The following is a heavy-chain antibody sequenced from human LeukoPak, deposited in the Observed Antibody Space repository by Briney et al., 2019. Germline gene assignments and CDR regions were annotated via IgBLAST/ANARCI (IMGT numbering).Heavy chain of an antibody. CDR1: GFTFSASA. CDR3: AKSPTGYVPDR. D-gene: IGHD3-9*01. V-gene: IGHV3-23*01. J-gene: IGHJ5*02. Sequence: GGSLRLSCAASGFTFSASAMSWVRQAPGKGLEWVSAITGSGGSTYYADSVKGRFTISRDNSRTTLYLQMNSLRADDTAVYYCAKSPTGYVPDRWGQGTLVTVSP. CDR2: ITGSGGST.